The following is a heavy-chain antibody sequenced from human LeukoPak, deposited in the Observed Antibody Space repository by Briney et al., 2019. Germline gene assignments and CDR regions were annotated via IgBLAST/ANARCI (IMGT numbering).Heavy chain of an antibody. V-gene: IGHV3-23*01. Sequence: GGTLRLSCAASGFAFSSYAMSWVRQAPGKGLEWVSLISPSGGNTYYADSVRGRFTISRDNSKNTLHLQMSSLRAEDTALYYCAKRGDSSGDSKHFDYWGQGTLVTVSS. CDR3: AKRGDSSGDSKHFDY. CDR2: ISPSGGNT. D-gene: IGHD3-22*01. J-gene: IGHJ4*02. CDR1: GFAFSSYA.